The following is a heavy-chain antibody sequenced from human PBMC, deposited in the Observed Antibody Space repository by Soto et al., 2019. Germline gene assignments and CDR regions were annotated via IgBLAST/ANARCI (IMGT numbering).Heavy chain of an antibody. CDR2: ISGSGGST. CDR1: GFTFSSYA. D-gene: IGHD6-6*01. Sequence: PGGSLRLSCAASGFTFSSYAMSWVRQAPGRGLEWVSAISGSGGSTYYADSVKGRFTIPRDNSKNMLYLQMNSLRAEDTAVYYCTPRSSSRHTPIDYWGQGTLVTVSS. V-gene: IGHV3-23*01. J-gene: IGHJ4*02. CDR3: TPRSSSRHTPIDY.